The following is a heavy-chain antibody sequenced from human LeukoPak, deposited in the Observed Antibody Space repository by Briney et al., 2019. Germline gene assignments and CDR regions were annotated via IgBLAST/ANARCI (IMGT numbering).Heavy chain of an antibody. CDR3: ARSPSLEPNYHYYGMDV. J-gene: IGHJ6*02. CDR2: IYYSGST. V-gene: IGHV4-59*01. CDR1: GGSISSYY. D-gene: IGHD1-1*01. Sequence: SETLSLTCTVSGGSISSYYWSWIRQPPGKGLEWIGYIYYSGSTNYNPSLKSRVTISVDTSKNQFSLKLSSVTAADTAVYYCARSPSLEPNYHYYGMDVWGQGTTVTVSS.